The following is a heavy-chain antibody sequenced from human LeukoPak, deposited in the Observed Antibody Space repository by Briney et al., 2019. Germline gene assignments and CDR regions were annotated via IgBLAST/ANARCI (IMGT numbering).Heavy chain of an antibody. J-gene: IGHJ5*02. V-gene: IGHV4-61*02. D-gene: IGHD3-22*01. CDR3: ARDLDDYYDSSEHWFDP. CDR2: IYTSGST. CDR1: GGSISSGSYY. Sequence: KSSETLSLTCTVSGGSISSGSYYWSWIRQPAGKGLEWIGRIYTSGSTNYNPSLKSRVTISVDTSKNQFSLKLSSVTAADTAVYYSARDLDDYYDSSEHWFDPWGQGTLVTVPS.